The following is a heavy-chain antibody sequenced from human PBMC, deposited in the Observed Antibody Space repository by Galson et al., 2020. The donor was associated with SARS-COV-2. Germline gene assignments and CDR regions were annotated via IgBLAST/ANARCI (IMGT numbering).Heavy chain of an antibody. CDR3: VKVDCSSTSCYSSYYYYYGMDV. D-gene: IGHD2-2*01. CDR2: ISSNGGST. CDR1: GFTFSSYA. Sequence: GGSLRLSCSASGFTFSSYAMHWVRQAPGKGLEYVSAISSNGGSTYYADSVKGRFTISRDNSKNTLYLQMSSLRAEDTAVYYCVKVDCSSTSCYSSYYYYYGMDVWGQGTTVTVSS. J-gene: IGHJ6*02. V-gene: IGHV3-64D*09.